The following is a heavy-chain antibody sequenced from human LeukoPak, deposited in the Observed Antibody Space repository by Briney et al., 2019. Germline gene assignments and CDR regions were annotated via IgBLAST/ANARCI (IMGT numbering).Heavy chain of an antibody. D-gene: IGHD6-6*01. CDR3: AREMYSSSSGLDY. CDR2: ISSSSSYT. Sequence: PGGSLRLSCAASGFTFSDYYMSWIRQAPGKGLEWVSYISSSSSYTNYADSVKGRFTISRDNAKNSLYLQMNGLRAEDTAVYYCAREMYSSSSGLDYWGQGTLVTVSS. V-gene: IGHV3-11*06. CDR1: GFTFSDYY. J-gene: IGHJ4*02.